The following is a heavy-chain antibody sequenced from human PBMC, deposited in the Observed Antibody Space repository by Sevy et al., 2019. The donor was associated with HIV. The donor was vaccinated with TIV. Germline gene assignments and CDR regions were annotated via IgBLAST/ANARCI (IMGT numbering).Heavy chain of an antibody. CDR3: AHRSYTSGWYKAHFDP. CDR2: IHWNDDK. Sequence: SGPTLVKPTQTLTLTCTFSGFSFNTAGVGVGWIRQPPGKALEWLALIHWNDDKYYNPSLSSRLTITNDTSENEVVLTMANMGPEDTATYFCAHRSYTSGWYKAHFDPWGQGTLVTVSS. V-gene: IGHV2-5*01. J-gene: IGHJ5*02. CDR1: GFSFNTAGVG. D-gene: IGHD6-19*01.